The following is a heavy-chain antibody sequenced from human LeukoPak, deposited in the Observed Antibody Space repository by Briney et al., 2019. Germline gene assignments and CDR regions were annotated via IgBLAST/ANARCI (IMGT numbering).Heavy chain of an antibody. V-gene: IGHV4-34*01. CDR3: ARAFGWFDP. J-gene: IGHJ5*02. CDR1: GGSISSGGYY. D-gene: IGHD3-3*01. CDR2: INHSGST. Sequence: SETLSLTCAVSGGSISSGGYYWSWIRQPPGKGLEWIGEINHSGSTNYNPSLKSRVTISVDTSKNQFSLKLSSVTAADTAVYYCARAFGWFDPWGQGTLVTVSS.